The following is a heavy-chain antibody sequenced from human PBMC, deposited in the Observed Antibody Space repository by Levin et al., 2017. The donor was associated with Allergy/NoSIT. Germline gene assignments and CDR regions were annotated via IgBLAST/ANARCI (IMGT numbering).Heavy chain of an antibody. V-gene: IGHV3-23*01. CDR3: AKGRLYYYYMDV. Sequence: SGGSLRLSCAASGFTFSSYAMSWVRQAPGKGLEWVSAISGSGGSTYYADSVKGRFTISRDNSKNTLYLQMNSLRAEDTAVYYCAKGRLYYYYMDVWGKGTTVTVSS. CDR1: GFTFSSYA. J-gene: IGHJ6*03. CDR2: ISGSGGST.